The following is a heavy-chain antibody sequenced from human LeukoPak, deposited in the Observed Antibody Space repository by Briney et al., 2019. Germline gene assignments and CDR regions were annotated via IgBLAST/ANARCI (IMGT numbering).Heavy chain of an antibody. CDR1: GGSISSSSYY. CDR2: IYYSGST. Sequence: SETLSLTCTVSGGSISSSSYYWRWIRQPPGKGLEWIGRIYYSGSTYYNPSLKSRVTISVDTSKNQFSLKLSSVTAADTAVYYCARGGDSGSYYGYYYYYYMDVWGKGTTVTVSS. J-gene: IGHJ6*03. CDR3: ARGGDSGSYYGYYYYYYMDV. D-gene: IGHD1-26*01. V-gene: IGHV4-39*07.